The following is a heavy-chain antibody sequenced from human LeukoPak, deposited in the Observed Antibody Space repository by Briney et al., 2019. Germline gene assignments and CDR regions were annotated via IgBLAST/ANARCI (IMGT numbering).Heavy chain of an antibody. Sequence: SETLSLTCTVSGGSISSGDYYWSWIRQPPGKGLEWIGYIYYSGSTYYNPALKSRVTISVDTSKNQFSLKLSSVTAADAAVYYCARGGQQLVQGWFDPWGQGTLVTVSS. CDR1: GGSISSGDYY. D-gene: IGHD6-13*01. CDR3: ARGGQQLVQGWFDP. J-gene: IGHJ5*02. V-gene: IGHV4-30-4*01. CDR2: IYYSGST.